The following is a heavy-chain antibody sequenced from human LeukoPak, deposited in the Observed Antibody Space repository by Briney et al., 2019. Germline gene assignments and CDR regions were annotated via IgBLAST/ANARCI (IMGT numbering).Heavy chain of an antibody. D-gene: IGHD2-15*01. V-gene: IGHV1-18*01. CDR3: ARDKESGGSCCYNWFDP. CDR1: GYTFTNYG. CDR2: ISAYNGNT. Sequence: ASVKVSCKTSGYTFTNYGISWVRQAPGQGLEWMGWISAYNGNTNYAQKLQGRVTMTTDTSTSTAYMELRSLRFDDTAVYYCARDKESGGSCCYNWFDPWGRGTLVTVSS. J-gene: IGHJ5*02.